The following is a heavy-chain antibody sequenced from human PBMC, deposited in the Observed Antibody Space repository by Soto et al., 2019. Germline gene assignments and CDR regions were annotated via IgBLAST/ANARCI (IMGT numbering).Heavy chain of an antibody. CDR2: ISAYNGNT. CDR1: GYTFTSYG. D-gene: IGHD1-1*01. Sequence: QVQLVQSGAEVKKPGASVKVSCKASGYTFTSYGISWVRQAPGQGLEWMGWISAYNGNTNYAQKLQGRVTMTTDTSTSTAYMERRSLRSDDTAGYYCARGGWTDVRYYYYGMDVWGQGTTVTVSS. J-gene: IGHJ6*02. CDR3: ARGGWTDVRYYYYGMDV. V-gene: IGHV1-18*01.